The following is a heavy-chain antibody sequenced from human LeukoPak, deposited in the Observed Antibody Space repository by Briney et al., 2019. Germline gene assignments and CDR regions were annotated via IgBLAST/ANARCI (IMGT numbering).Heavy chain of an antibody. J-gene: IGHJ4*02. Sequence: SETLSLTCTVSGGSISSSSYYWGWIRQSPGRGLEWIGEISYTGSANYNPSLKSRVTISVDTSKNQFSLKLSSVTAADTAVYYCARRYCNSTTCYTVDYWGQGTLVTVSS. CDR2: ISYTGSA. D-gene: IGHD2-2*02. V-gene: IGHV4-39*07. CDR1: GGSISSSSYY. CDR3: ARRYCNSTTCYTVDY.